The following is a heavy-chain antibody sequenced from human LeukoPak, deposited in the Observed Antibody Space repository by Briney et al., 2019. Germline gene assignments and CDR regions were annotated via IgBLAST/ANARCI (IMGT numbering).Heavy chain of an antibody. Sequence: PGGSLRLSCAASGFTLSSYEMNWVRQAPGKGLEWVSYISSSGSTIYYADSVKGRFTISRDNAKNSLYLQMNSLRAEDTAVYYCARGRRGIVVVPAAHDYWGQGTLVTVSS. V-gene: IGHV3-48*03. CDR1: GFTLSSYE. D-gene: IGHD2-2*01. J-gene: IGHJ4*02. CDR2: ISSSGSTI. CDR3: ARGRRGIVVVPAAHDY.